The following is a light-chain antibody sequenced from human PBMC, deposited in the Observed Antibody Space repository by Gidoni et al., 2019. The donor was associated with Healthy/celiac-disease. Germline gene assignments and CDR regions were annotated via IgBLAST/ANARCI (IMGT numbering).Light chain of an antibody. V-gene: IGKV3-11*01. CDR3: QQRSNGPREYT. CDR2: DAS. Sequence: EIVLTQSPATLSLSPGERATLSCRASQSVSSYLAWYQQKPGQAPRLLIYDASNRATGIPARFSGSGSGTDFTLTISSLEPEDFAVYYCQQRSNGPREYTFGQGTKLEIK. CDR1: QSVSSY. J-gene: IGKJ2*01.